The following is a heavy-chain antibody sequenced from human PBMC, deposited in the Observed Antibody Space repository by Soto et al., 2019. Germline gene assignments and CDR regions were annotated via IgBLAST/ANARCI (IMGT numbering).Heavy chain of an antibody. V-gene: IGHV4-31*03. J-gene: IGHJ6*02. CDR1: GGSMTSGDQY. D-gene: IGHD1-1*01. CDR2: INHRGSF. Sequence: SETLSLTCTVTGGSMTSGDQYWTWIRQHPGKGLEWTGYINHRGSFYYNPSLKSRLSMSVDTSKNQFSLNVTSVTAADTAVYYCARELPQRQGRNMDVWGQGTTVTV. CDR3: ARELPQRQGRNMDV.